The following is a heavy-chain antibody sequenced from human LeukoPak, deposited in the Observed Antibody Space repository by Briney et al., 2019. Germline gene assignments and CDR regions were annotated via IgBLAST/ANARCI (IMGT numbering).Heavy chain of an antibody. V-gene: IGHV3-30*01. CDR2: ISYDGSNK. Sequence: GGSLRLSCAASGFTFSSYAMHWVRLAPGTGLKWVALISYDGSNKYYADSVKGRFTISRDNSKNTLYLQMNSLRTEDTAVYYCARASVGWWHDRPYYMDVWGKGTTVTVSS. D-gene: IGHD2-8*02. CDR1: GFTFSSYA. CDR3: ARASVGWWHDRPYYMDV. J-gene: IGHJ6*03.